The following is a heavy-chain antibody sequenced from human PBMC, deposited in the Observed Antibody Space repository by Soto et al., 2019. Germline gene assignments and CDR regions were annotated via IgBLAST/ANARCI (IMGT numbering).Heavy chain of an antibody. J-gene: IGHJ4*02. CDR2: INHSGST. Sequence: PSETLSLTCAVYGGSFSGYYWSWIRQPPGKGLEWIGEINHSGSTIHTPSLESRLTISVDTSKNQFSLKLTSVSAADTAVYYCARAWGHYFDKRYFDYWGRGTLVTVSS. CDR1: GGSFSGYY. V-gene: IGHV4-34*01. D-gene: IGHD3-22*01. CDR3: ARAWGHYFDKRYFDY.